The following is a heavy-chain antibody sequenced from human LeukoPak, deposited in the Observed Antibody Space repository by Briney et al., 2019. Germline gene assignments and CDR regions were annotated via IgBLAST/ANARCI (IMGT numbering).Heavy chain of an antibody. V-gene: IGHV4-59*08. CDR2: IYYSGST. J-gene: IGHJ6*02. D-gene: IGHD1-1*01. CDR3: ARGLVQLEQGYYYGMDV. Sequence: PSETLSLTCTVSGGSISSYYWSWIRRPPGKGLEWIGYIYYSGSTNYNPSLKSRVTISVDTSKNQFSLKLSSVTAADTAVYYCARGLVQLEQGYYYGMDVWGQGTTVTVSS. CDR1: GGSISSYY.